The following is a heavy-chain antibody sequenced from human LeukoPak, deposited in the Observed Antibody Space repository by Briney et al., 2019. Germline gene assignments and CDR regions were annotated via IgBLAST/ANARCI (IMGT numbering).Heavy chain of an antibody. CDR1: GFTFSNHY. V-gene: IGHV3-74*01. Sequence: GGSLRLSCAASGFTFSNHYMHWARQAPGKGLVSVSRIDPNGRYTPYADSVKGRFTISRDNAKNTLYLQMNTLGAEDTALYYCVRGSTDWNGMDVWGQGTTVTVSS. J-gene: IGHJ6*02. CDR3: VRGSTDWNGMDV. CDR2: IDPNGRYT. D-gene: IGHD6-19*01.